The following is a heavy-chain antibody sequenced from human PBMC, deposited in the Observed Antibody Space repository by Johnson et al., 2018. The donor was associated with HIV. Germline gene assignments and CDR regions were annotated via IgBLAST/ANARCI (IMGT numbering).Heavy chain of an antibody. V-gene: IGHV3-11*01. Sequence: QVQLVESGGDVVQPGRSLRLTCAASGFTFTDHYMSWIRQAPGKGLEWVSYISSSGSTIYYADSVKGRFTISRDNAKNSLYLQMNSLRAEDTALYYCAREGNSGSYYSDAFDIWGQGTMVTVST. CDR1: GFTFTDHY. CDR3: AREGNSGSYYSDAFDI. J-gene: IGHJ3*02. D-gene: IGHD3-10*01. CDR2: ISSSGSTI.